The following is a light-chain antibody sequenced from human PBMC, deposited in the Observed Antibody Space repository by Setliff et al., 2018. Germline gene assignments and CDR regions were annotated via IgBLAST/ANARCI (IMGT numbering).Light chain of an antibody. Sequence: QSALTQPASVSVSPGQSITISCTGTSSDVGDYKYVSWYQQLPGKAPKLIIFEVSNRPSGIPNRFSGSKSGNTASLSISGLQAEDEADYYCSSYTSLSTRVFGTGTKVTVL. CDR1: SSDVGDYKY. V-gene: IGLV2-14*01. CDR3: SSYTSLSTRV. J-gene: IGLJ1*01. CDR2: EVS.